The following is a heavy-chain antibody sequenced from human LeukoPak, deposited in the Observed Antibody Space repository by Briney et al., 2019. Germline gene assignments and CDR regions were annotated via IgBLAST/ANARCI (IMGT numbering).Heavy chain of an antibody. Sequence: GGSLRLSCAASAFTLSSYAMHWVRQAPGKGLEWVAVISYDGSNKHYADSVKGRFTISRDNSKNTLYLQMNSLRAEDTAVYYCAREAHTWDSEYYFDYWGQGTLVTVSS. CDR2: ISYDGSNK. CDR1: AFTLSSYA. CDR3: AREAHTWDSEYYFDY. D-gene: IGHD1-26*01. V-gene: IGHV3-30*04. J-gene: IGHJ4*02.